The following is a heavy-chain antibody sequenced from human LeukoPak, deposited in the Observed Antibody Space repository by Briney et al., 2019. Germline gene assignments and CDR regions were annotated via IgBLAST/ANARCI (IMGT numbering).Heavy chain of an antibody. CDR1: GFALSSYA. CDR3: ARLDYFDY. D-gene: IGHD6-19*01. V-gene: IGHV3-23*01. Sequence: PGGSLRLSCAASGFALSSYAMNWVRQAPGKGLEWVSGITVNGANTYYADSVKGRFTISKDTSNNILYMQMSSLSAEDTAVYYCARLDYFDYWGQGTLVADSS. CDR2: ITVNGANT. J-gene: IGHJ4*02.